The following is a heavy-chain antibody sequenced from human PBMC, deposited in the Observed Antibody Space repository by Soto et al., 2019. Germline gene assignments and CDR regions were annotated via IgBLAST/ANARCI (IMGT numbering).Heavy chain of an antibody. CDR2: ISFDGTKK. CDR1: GFTFNIYA. J-gene: IGHJ6*02. V-gene: IGHV3-30-3*01. Sequence: PGGSLRLSCAASGFTFNIYALHWVRQAPGKGLEWVAVISFDGTKKYYSDSVKGRFTISRDNLKNTLYLQMNNLRVEDAALYFCAREDDYGYRYINYGLDVWGQGTTVTVPS. D-gene: IGHD4-17*01. CDR3: AREDDYGYRYINYGLDV.